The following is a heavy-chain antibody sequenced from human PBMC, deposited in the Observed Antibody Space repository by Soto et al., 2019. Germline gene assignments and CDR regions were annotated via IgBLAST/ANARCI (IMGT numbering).Heavy chain of an antibody. CDR1: GYSFTSYW. D-gene: IGHD3-22*01. CDR3: ARYYYDSSGYREYYFDY. V-gene: IGHV5-10-1*01. CDR2: IDPSDSYT. J-gene: IGHJ4*02. Sequence: GESLKISCKGSGYSFTSYWISWVRQMPGKGLEWMGRIDPSDSYTNYSPSFQGHVTISADKSISTAYLQWSSLKASDTAMYYCARYYYDSSGYREYYFDYWGQGTLVTVS.